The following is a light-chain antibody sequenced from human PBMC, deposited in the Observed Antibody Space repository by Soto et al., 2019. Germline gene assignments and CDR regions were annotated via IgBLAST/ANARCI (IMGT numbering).Light chain of an antibody. Sequence: DIQMTQCPSTLSASVGDRVTIICRASQSISGWLAWYQQKPGKAPKLLIYKASSLESGVPSRFSGSGSGTEFTLTISSLQPDDFATYYCQQYNSYSTFGQGTKVEI. V-gene: IGKV1-5*03. J-gene: IGKJ1*01. CDR3: QQYNSYST. CDR1: QSISGW. CDR2: KAS.